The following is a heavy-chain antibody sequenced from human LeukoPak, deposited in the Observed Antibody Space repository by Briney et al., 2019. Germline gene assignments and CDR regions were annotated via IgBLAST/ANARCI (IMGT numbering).Heavy chain of an antibody. CDR3: ARGSYDNSGYRNDY. Sequence: SETLSLTCTVSGGSISSGSYYWSWIRQPAGKGLEWIGRIYTSGSTNYNPSLKSRVTISVDTSKNQFSLKLSSVTAADTAVYYCARGSYDNSGYRNDYWGQGTLVTVSS. V-gene: IGHV4-61*02. J-gene: IGHJ4*02. CDR1: GGSISSGSYY. D-gene: IGHD3-22*01. CDR2: IYTSGST.